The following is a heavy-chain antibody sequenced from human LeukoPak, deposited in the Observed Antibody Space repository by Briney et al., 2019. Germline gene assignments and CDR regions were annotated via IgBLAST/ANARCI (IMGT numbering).Heavy chain of an antibody. CDR3: AKDLDWHDAFDM. CDR2: ISSSSSYI. CDR1: GFTFSSYS. J-gene: IGHJ3*02. D-gene: IGHD3/OR15-3a*01. V-gene: IGHV3-21*04. Sequence: PGGSLRLSCAASGFTFSSYSMNWVRQAPGKGLEWVSSISSSSSYIYYADSVKGRFTISRDNAKKSLYLQMNSLRAEDTALYFCAKDLDWHDAFDMWGQGTMVTVSS.